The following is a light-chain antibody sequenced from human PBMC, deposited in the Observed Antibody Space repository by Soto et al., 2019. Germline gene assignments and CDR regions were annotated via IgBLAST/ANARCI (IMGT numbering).Light chain of an antibody. J-gene: IGKJ5*01. Sequence: DIQMTQSPSSVSASVGDRVTISCQASQGISRSLAWYQQKPGKAPKLLIYAASSLQSGVPSRFSGSGFGTDFTLTISSLQPEDSAIYYCQQADTFHITFGQGTRLEI. V-gene: IGKV1D-12*01. CDR3: QQADTFHIT. CDR2: AAS. CDR1: QGISRS.